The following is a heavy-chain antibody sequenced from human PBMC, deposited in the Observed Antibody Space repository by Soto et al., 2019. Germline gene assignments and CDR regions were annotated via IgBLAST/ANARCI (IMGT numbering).Heavy chain of an antibody. CDR1: GYTFTSYG. V-gene: IGHV1-18*01. CDR2: ISAYNGNT. J-gene: IGHJ5*02. D-gene: IGHD2-15*01. CDR3: ERGQGRGGPSANCFDP. Sequence: QVQLVQSGAEVKKPGASVKVSCKASGYTFTSYGISWVRQAPGQGLEWMGWISAYNGNTNYAQKLQGRVTITTDTSRSTAFMELRSLTSDDTAVYYRERGQGRGGPSANCFDPWGQGTMVTVSS.